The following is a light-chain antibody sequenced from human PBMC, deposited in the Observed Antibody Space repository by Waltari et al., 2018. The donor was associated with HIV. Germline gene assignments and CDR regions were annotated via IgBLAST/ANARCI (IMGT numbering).Light chain of an antibody. V-gene: IGLV4-69*01. CDR2: VNSDGSH. Sequence: QPMLTQSPSASASLGASVKLTCTLSSSHNSYAIVWHQQRSETAPRFLMRVNSDGSHTKGDRIPHRFSGSSSVTDRYLTISSLQSEDEADYYCQTWGTSVQGVFGGGTKLTVI. CDR3: QTWGTSVQGV. CDR1: SSHNSYA. J-gene: IGLJ3*02.